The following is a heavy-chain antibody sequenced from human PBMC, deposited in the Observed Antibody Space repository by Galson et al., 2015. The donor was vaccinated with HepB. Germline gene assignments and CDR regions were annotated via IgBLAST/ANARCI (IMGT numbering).Heavy chain of an antibody. CDR1: GFTFSSYR. CDR3: AKDRFYGDGYFKN. J-gene: IGHJ1*01. Sequence: SLRLSCAASGFTFSSYRMRWVRQAPGKGLEWVAVISYDGSNKYYADSVKGRFTISRDNSKNTLYLEMNSLRAEDTAVYYCAKDRFYGDGYFKNWGQGTLVTVSS. CDR2: ISYDGSNK. V-gene: IGHV3-30*18. D-gene: IGHD4-17*01.